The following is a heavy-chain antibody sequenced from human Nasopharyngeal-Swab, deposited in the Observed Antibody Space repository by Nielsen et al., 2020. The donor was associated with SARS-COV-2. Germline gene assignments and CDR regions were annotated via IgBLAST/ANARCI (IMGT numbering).Heavy chain of an antibody. J-gene: IGHJ6*02. CDR3: TREGYGDFGFMDV. Sequence: GESLKISCTASGFTFGDYAVSWFRQPTGKGLEWVGVIRGSSHGGTSEYATSVKGRFSMSRDDSAGIVYLPMNSLKTEDTAKYYCTREGYGDFGFMDVWGQGTTVTVSS. CDR1: GFTFGDYA. D-gene: IGHD4-17*01. CDR2: IRGSSHGGTS. V-gene: IGHV3-49*03.